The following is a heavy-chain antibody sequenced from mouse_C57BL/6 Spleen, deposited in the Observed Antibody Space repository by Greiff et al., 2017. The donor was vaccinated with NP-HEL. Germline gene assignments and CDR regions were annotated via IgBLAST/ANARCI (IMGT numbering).Heavy chain of an antibody. CDR1: GFSLTSYG. J-gene: IGHJ4*01. CDR2: IWSGGST. D-gene: IGHD2-4*01. V-gene: IGHV2-2*01. CDR3: ARNGIYDYPYYYAMDY. Sequence: VKLMESGPGLVQPSQSLSITCTVSGFSLTSYGVHWVRQSPGKGLEWLGVIWSGGSTDYNAAFISRLSISKDNSKSQVFFKMNSLQADDTAIYYCARNGIYDYPYYYAMDYWGQGTSVTVSS.